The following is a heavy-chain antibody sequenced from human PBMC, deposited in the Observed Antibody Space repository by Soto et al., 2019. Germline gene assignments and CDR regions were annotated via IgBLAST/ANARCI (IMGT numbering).Heavy chain of an antibody. V-gene: IGHV3-48*01. Sequence: EVKLVESGGKLVQPGGSLRLSCAASGFTFSGYGMNWVRQAPGKGLEWVSYISNAASSIDYADSVKGRFTVSRDNAKGSLYLQMDSLRAEDTAVYYCARGDWSSGYWGQGTLVTVSS. CDR3: ARGDWSSGY. CDR1: GFTFSGYG. J-gene: IGHJ4*02. CDR2: ISNAASSI. D-gene: IGHD1-1*01.